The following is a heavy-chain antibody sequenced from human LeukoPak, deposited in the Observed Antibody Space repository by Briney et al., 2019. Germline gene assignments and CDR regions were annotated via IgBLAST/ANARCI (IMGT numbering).Heavy chain of an antibody. J-gene: IGHJ4*02. D-gene: IGHD1-26*01. CDR3: ARDPPYSGSYHQIDY. CDR2: ISSSSSYI. V-gene: IGHV3-21*01. Sequence: GGSLRLSCAASGFTFSSYSMNWVRQAPGKGLEWVSSISSSSSYIYYADSVKGRFTISRDNAKNSLYLQMNSLRAEDTAVYYCARDPPYSGSYHQIDYWGQGTLVTVSS. CDR1: GFTFSSYS.